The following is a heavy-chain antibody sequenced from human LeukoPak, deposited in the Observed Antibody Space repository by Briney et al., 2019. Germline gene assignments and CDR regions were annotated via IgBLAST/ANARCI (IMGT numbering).Heavy chain of an antibody. Sequence: GGSLRLSCAASGFIFSNYEMNWVRQAPGKGLEWVAVISGSGATTNYADSVKGRFNISRDSSNNVLYLRMNSLRAEDTAVYYCAKGRRSGSSSYFDHWGQGILVTVSS. J-gene: IGHJ4*02. V-gene: IGHV3-23*01. D-gene: IGHD6-6*01. CDR1: GFIFSNYE. CDR3: AKGRRSGSSSYFDH. CDR2: ISGSGATT.